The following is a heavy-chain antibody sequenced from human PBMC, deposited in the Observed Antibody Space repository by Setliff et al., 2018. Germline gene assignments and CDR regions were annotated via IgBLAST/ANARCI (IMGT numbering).Heavy chain of an antibody. D-gene: IGHD6-19*01. J-gene: IGHJ6*03. CDR2: IYYSGST. V-gene: IGHV4-59*12. Sequence: PSETLSLTCSVSGDSMSFSYWSWIRQPPVKGLEWIGYIYYSGSTDSHPSLKSRVSMSIDTSKNQFSLKLNSVTAADMAVYYCAREQWLDPPGYYYMDVWAKGTTVTVSS. CDR1: GDSMSFSY. CDR3: AREQWLDPPGYYYMDV.